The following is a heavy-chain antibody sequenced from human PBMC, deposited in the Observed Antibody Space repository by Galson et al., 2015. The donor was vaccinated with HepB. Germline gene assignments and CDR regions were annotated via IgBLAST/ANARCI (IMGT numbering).Heavy chain of an antibody. J-gene: IGHJ3*02. CDR2: IWYDGSNK. V-gene: IGHV3-33*01. CDR3: ARAGWGAAADDAFDI. D-gene: IGHD6-13*01. CDR1: GFTFSSYG. Sequence: SLRLSCAASGFTFSSYGMHWVRQAPGKGLEWVAVIWYDGSNKYYADSVKGRFTISRDNSKNTLYLQMNSLRAEDTAVYYCARAGWGAAADDAFDIWGQGTMVTVSS.